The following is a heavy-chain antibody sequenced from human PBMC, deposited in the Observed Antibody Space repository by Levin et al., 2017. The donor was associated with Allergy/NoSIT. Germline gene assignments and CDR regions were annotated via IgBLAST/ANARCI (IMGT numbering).Heavy chain of an antibody. D-gene: IGHD1-26*01. CDR2: INSDGSNK. V-gene: IGHV3-74*01. CDR3: ARALIAGATSGGDY. J-gene: IGHJ4*02. CDR1: GFTFSSYW. Sequence: PGGSLRLSCAASGFTFSSYWMHWVRQAPGKGLVWVSRINSDGSNKNYADSVKGRFTISRDNAKNTLYLQMNSLRAEDTAVYYCARALIAGATSGGDYWGQGTLVTVSS.